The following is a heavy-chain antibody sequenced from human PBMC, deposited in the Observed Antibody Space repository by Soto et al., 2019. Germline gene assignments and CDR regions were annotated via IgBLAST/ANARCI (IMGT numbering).Heavy chain of an antibody. V-gene: IGHV3-23*01. CDR2: ISGSGDTT. J-gene: IGHJ3*02. CDR3: AKDARRIVAKIVAFDI. D-gene: IGHD5-12*01. Sequence: GGSLRLSCAASRFTFSSYAMSWVRQAPGKGLEWVSTISGSGDTTYYADSVKGRFTISRDNSKNTLYLQMNSLRAEDTAVYYCAKDARRIVAKIVAFDIWGQGTMVTVSS. CDR1: RFTFSSYA.